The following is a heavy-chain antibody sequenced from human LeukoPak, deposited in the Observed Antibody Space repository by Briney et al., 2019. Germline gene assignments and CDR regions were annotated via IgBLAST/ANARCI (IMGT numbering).Heavy chain of an antibody. CDR2: ISTSSDTI. Sequence: GGSLRLSCAASGFTFSSYSMNWVRQAPGKGLEWLSYISTSSDTIYYADSVKGRFTISRDNAMNSLYLQMNSLRDEDTAVYYCARDEAVAGTDYYYYGMDVWGQGTTVTVSS. CDR1: GFTFSSYS. D-gene: IGHD6-19*01. J-gene: IGHJ6*02. CDR3: ARDEAVAGTDYYYYGMDV. V-gene: IGHV3-48*02.